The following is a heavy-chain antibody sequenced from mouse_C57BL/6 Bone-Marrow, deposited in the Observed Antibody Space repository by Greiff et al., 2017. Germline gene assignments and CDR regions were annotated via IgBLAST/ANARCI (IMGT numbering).Heavy chain of an antibody. J-gene: IGHJ4*01. CDR1: GYTFTSYW. V-gene: IGHV1-64*01. Sequence: QVQLQQPGAELVKPGASVKLSCKASGYTFTSYWMHWVKQRPGQGLEWIGMIHPNSGSTNYNEKFKSKATLTVDKSSSTAYMQLSSLTSDDSAVYYCARIEELRYYYAIDYWGQGTSVTVSS. CDR3: ARIEELRYYYAIDY. CDR2: IHPNSGST.